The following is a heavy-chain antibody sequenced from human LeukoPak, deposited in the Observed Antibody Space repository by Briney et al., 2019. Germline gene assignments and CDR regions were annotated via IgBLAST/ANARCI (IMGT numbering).Heavy chain of an antibody. CDR3: ASSQYSSSWYGGYYYYYMDV. Sequence: ASVKVSCKASGYTFTSYDINWVRQATGQGLEWMGWINPNSGGTNYAQKFQGRVTMTRDTSISTAYMELSRLRSDDTAVYYCASSQYSSSWYGGYYYYYMDVWGKGTTVTVSS. J-gene: IGHJ6*03. CDR2: INPNSGGT. D-gene: IGHD6-13*01. CDR1: GYTFTSYD. V-gene: IGHV1-2*02.